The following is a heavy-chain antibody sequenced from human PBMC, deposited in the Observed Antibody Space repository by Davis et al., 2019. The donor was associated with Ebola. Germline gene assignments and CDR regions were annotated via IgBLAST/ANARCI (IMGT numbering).Heavy chain of an antibody. CDR3: AGGDFWSGQFDY. CDR2: ISGNGGGT. CDR1: GFTFSSYA. D-gene: IGHD3-3*01. J-gene: IGHJ4*02. Sequence: PGGSLRLSCAASGFTFSSYAMSWVRQAPGKGLEWVSAISGNGGGTYYADSVKGRFTISRDNSKNTVYLQMNRVRVEDTAVYYCAGGDFWSGQFDYWGQGALVTGSS. V-gene: IGHV3-23*01.